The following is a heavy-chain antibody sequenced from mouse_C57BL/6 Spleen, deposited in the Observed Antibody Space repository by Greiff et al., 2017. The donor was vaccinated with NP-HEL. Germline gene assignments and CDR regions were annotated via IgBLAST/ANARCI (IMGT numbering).Heavy chain of an antibody. J-gene: IGHJ2*01. CDR1: GYAFSSYW. CDR3: ARLYGSSYCYFDY. CDR2: IYPGDGDT. V-gene: IGHV1-80*01. Sequence: LVESGAELVKPGASVKISCKASGYAFSSYWMNWVKQRPGKGLEWIGQIYPGDGDTNYNGKFKGKATLTADKSSSTAYMQLSSLTSEDSAVYFCARLYGSSYCYFDYWGQGTTLTVSS. D-gene: IGHD1-1*01.